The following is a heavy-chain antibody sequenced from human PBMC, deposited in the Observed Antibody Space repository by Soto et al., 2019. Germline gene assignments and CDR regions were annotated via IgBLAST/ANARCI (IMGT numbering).Heavy chain of an antibody. Sequence: EVQLVESGGGLVQPGGSLGLSCEASGFTFNTYWMHWVRQVPGKGLVWVSRIRYDGSRTNYADSVKGRFTISRDNAKNTLYLQVNSLRAEDTAVYYCARGTPDHYGFDVWGQGTMVTVSS. CDR3: ARGTPDHYGFDV. CDR2: IRYDGSRT. CDR1: GFTFNTYW. D-gene: IGHD1-1*01. J-gene: IGHJ3*01. V-gene: IGHV3-74*01.